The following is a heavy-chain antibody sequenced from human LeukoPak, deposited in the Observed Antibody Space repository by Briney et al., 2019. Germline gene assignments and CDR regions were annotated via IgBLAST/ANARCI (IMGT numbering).Heavy chain of an antibody. CDR3: ARAFVVVVVAAIRLRPIEGNWFDP. D-gene: IGHD2-15*01. Sequence: PSETLSLTCTVSGGSIRSSYYYWSWIRQPPGKGLEWIGEINHSGSTNYNPSLKSRVTISVDTSKNQFSLKLSSVTAADTAVYYCARAFVVVVVAAIRLRPIEGNWFDPWGQGTLATVSS. V-gene: IGHV4-39*07. CDR2: INHSGST. J-gene: IGHJ5*02. CDR1: GGSIRSSYYY.